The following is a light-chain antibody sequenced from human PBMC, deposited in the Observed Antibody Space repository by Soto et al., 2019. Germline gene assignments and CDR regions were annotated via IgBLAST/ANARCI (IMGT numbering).Light chain of an antibody. Sequence: ESAFVHSPDPLALYTGKRATLSCRASQNISNYLSWYQQKPGQAPRLLIYDVSNRAAGIAARFSGSGSGKDFTPTISRLEAEDFAVYCCQQSSYRLRTFGEGTKVDI. CDR2: DVS. V-gene: IGKV3-11*01. CDR3: QQSSYRLRT. CDR1: QNISNY. J-gene: IGKJ1*01.